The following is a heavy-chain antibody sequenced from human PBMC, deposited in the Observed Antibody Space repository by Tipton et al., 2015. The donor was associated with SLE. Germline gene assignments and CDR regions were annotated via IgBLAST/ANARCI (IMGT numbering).Heavy chain of an antibody. CDR2: MYYSGST. J-gene: IGHJ4*02. D-gene: IGHD3-10*01. V-gene: IGHV4-31*03. CDR3: ARSHDSGKTFDY. CDR1: GDSINSGRFY. Sequence: TLSLTCNVSGDSINSGRFYWNWIRQHPGKGLEWIGYMYYSGSTDYTPSLKSRVTISVDTSKNQFSLKVNSVTAADTAVYYCARSHDSGKTFDYWGQGTLVTVSS.